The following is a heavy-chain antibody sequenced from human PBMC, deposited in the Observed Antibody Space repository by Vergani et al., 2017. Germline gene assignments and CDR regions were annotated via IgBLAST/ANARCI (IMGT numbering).Heavy chain of an antibody. J-gene: IGHJ4*02. D-gene: IGHD4-17*01. CDR3: AKDGRENSDYGYFDY. V-gene: IGHV3-30*02. CDR2: IGYDGRIK. Sequence: VQLVESGGGLVPPGRSLRLSCAASGFSFGDYAMTWVRQAPGKGLEWVAFIGYDGRIKYNVDSVKGRFTISRDTSKKTLSLQMTSLRADDTAVYYCAKDGRENSDYGYFDYWGQGALVTVSS. CDR1: GFSFGDYA.